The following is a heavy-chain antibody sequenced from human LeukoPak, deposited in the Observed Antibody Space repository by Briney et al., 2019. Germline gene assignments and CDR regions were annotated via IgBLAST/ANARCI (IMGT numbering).Heavy chain of an antibody. V-gene: IGHV3-23*01. D-gene: IGHD3-3*01. CDR3: AKAGIRFLEWLSVGIPYYFDY. Sequence: GGSLRLSCAASGFTFSSYAMSWVRQAPGKGLEWVSAISGSGGSTYYADSVKGRFTISRDNSKNPLYLQMNSLRAEDTAVYYCAKAGIRFLEWLSVGIPYYFDYWGQGTLVTVSS. J-gene: IGHJ4*02. CDR1: GFTFSSYA. CDR2: ISGSGGST.